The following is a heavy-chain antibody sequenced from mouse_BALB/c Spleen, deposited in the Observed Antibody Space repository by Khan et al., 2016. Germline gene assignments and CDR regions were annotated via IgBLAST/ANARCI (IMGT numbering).Heavy chain of an antibody. CDR2: IDPGSGST. Sequence: DLVKPGASVKLSCKASGYTFTSYWINWIKQRPGQGLEWIGRIDPGSGSTYYNELFKGKATLTVDTSSSTAYIQLSSLSSEDSAVYFCARGGTFSLYRYCDGWGAGSTVTVSS. D-gene: IGHD1-1*02. V-gene: IGHV1S41*01. J-gene: IGHJ1*01. CDR1: GYTFTSYW. CDR3: ARGGTFSLYRYCDG.